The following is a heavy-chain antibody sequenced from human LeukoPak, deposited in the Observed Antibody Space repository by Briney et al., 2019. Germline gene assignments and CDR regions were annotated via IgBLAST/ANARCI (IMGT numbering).Heavy chain of an antibody. V-gene: IGHV3-30-3*01. CDR1: GFTFSSYA. D-gene: IGHD3-22*01. CDR2: ISYDGSNK. J-gene: IGHJ4*02. CDR3: ARVTPLYDSSGYFDY. Sequence: GGSLRLSCAASGFTFSSYAMHWVRQAPGKGLEWVAVISYDGSNKYYADSVKGRFTISRDNSKNTLYLQMNSLRAEDTAVYYCARVTPLYDSSGYFDYWGQGTLVTVSS.